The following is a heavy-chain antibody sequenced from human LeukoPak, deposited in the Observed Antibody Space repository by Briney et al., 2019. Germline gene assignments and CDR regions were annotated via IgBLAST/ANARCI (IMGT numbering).Heavy chain of an antibody. D-gene: IGHD3-3*01. Sequence: SETLSLTCTVSGGSITSYHWSWIRQPPGKGLEWIGYIHYSGSTNYNASLKSRVTISLDTSKNHFSLRLRSVTAADTAVYYCAKSTPSFDSWDSWGQGTLVTVSS. CDR2: IHYSGST. V-gene: IGHV4-59*01. CDR3: AKSTPSFDSWDS. CDR1: GGSITSYH. J-gene: IGHJ4*02.